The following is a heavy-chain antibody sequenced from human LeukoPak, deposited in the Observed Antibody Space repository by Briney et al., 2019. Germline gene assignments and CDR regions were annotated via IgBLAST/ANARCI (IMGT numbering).Heavy chain of an antibody. CDR2: VHYSGST. D-gene: IGHD3-22*01. CDR1: GGSISSYY. Sequence: SETLSLTCTVSGGSISSYYWIWIRQPPGKGLEWIGYVHYSGSTNYNPSLESRVTMSVDTSKNQFSLKLSSVTAADTAVYYCARGRLEAVFDYWGQGTLVTVSS. CDR3: ARGRLEAVFDY. J-gene: IGHJ4*02. V-gene: IGHV4-59*08.